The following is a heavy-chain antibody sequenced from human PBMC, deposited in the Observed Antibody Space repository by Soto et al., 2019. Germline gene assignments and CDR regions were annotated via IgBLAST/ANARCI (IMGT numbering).Heavy chain of an antibody. J-gene: IGHJ4*02. CDR2: IWYDGSNK. CDR3: GREPSMHGDYGGPGGY. Sequence: QVQLVESGGGVVQPGRSLRLSCAASGFTFSSYVMHWVRQAPGKGLEWVAVIWYDGSNKYYADSVKGRFTISRDNSKNTLYQKMNSLRAEDTAVYYWGREPSMHGDYGGPGGYWGQGTLVTVSP. CDR1: GFTFSSYV. V-gene: IGHV3-33*01. D-gene: IGHD4-17*01.